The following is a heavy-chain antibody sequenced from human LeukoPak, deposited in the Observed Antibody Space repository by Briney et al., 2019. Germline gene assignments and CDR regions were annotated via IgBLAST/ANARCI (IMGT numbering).Heavy chain of an antibody. Sequence: SETLSLTCTVSGGSISSYYWSWIRQPPGKGLGWIGYIYCSGSTNYNPSLKSRVTISADTSKNQFSLKLSSVTAADTAVYYCARQNYYDSSGDDWFDPWGQGTLVTVSS. D-gene: IGHD3-22*01. J-gene: IGHJ5*02. CDR2: IYCSGST. V-gene: IGHV4-59*08. CDR3: ARQNYYDSSGDDWFDP. CDR1: GGSISSYY.